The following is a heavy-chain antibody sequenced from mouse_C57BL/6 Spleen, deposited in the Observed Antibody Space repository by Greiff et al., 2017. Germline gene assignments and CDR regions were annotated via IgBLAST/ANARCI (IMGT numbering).Heavy chain of an antibody. CDR2: IDPSDSYT. J-gene: IGHJ4*01. CDR1: GYTFTSYW. Sequence: QVQLQQPGAELVKPGASVKLSCKASGYTFTSYWMQWVKQRPGQGLEWIGEIDPSDSYTNYNQKFKGKATLTVDTSSSTAYMQLSSLTSEDSAVYYCARDKARAMDYWGQGTSVTVSS. CDR3: ARDKARAMDY. V-gene: IGHV1-50*01.